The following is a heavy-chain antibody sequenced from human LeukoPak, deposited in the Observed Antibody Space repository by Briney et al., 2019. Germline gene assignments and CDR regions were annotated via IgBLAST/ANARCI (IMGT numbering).Heavy chain of an antibody. Sequence: GGSLSLSCAASGFTFSSHAMSWVRQASGKGLEWVSTISGNGGATYFADSVKGRFTISRDNSKNTLYLQMDSLRAEDTAVYYCAKISGYFDYWGQGTLVTVSS. D-gene: IGHD1-26*01. CDR2: ISGNGGAT. CDR1: GFTFSSHA. J-gene: IGHJ4*02. V-gene: IGHV3-23*01. CDR3: AKISGYFDY.